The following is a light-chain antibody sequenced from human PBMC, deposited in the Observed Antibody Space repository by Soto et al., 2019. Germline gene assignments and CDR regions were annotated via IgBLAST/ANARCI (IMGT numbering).Light chain of an antibody. CDR2: EVT. J-gene: IGLJ2*01. Sequence: QSALTQPASVSGSPGQSITISCTGTSGDIGGYNYVSWYQQHPGKAPKLLISEVTNRPSGVSNRFSGSKSGNTASLTISGLLAEDGADYYCSSYTRNTTPVVFGGGTQLTVL. CDR1: SGDIGGYNY. V-gene: IGLV2-14*01. CDR3: SSYTRNTTPVV.